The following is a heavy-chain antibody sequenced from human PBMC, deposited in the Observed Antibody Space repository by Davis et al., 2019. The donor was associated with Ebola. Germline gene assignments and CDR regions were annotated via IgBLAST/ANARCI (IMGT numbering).Heavy chain of an antibody. Sequence: GESLKISCAASGSTFNSYAMSWVRQAPGKGLGWVIANSGSGGNTYYADSVKGRFIISRDTTKNTLYLQMNSLRAEDTAVYYCAKVGGSGWSLDFEYWGQGTLVTVSS. CDR1: GSTFNSYA. D-gene: IGHD6-19*01. CDR3: AKVGGSGWSLDFEY. J-gene: IGHJ4*02. V-gene: IGHV3-23*01. CDR2: NSGSGGNT.